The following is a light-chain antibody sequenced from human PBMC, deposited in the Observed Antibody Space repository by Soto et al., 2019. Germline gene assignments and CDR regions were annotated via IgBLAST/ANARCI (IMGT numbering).Light chain of an antibody. CDR1: QILSTSY. J-gene: IGKJ2*01. Sequence: EIVLTQSPGTLSLSPGERATLSCRASQILSTSYLAWYQQKPGQAPRVLLYATSSRATGIPDRFSGSGSGTDFTLTISRLEPEDFAVYYCQHYDYSPYTFGQGTKLESK. V-gene: IGKV3-20*01. CDR3: QHYDYSPYT. CDR2: ATS.